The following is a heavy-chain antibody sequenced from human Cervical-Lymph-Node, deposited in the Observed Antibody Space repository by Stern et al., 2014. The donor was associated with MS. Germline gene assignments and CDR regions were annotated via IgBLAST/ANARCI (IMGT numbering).Heavy chain of an antibody. CDR1: GGSISSGGYF. Sequence: VQLVESGPGLVKPSQTLSLTCTVSGGSISSGGYFWSWIRQHPGKGLEWIGFFYHSGNTYYSPSVKIRVPISVDAHKKHFSLNLNSVTAADTAVYYCARKGAIVPAAIENWFDSWGQGILVTVSS. CDR2: FYHSGNT. V-gene: IGHV4-31*03. D-gene: IGHD2-2*01. CDR3: ARKGAIVPAAIENWFDS. J-gene: IGHJ5*01.